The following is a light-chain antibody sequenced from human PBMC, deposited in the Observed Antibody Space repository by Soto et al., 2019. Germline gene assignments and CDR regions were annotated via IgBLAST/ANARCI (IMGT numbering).Light chain of an antibody. CDR2: DAS. J-gene: IGKJ1*01. V-gene: IGKV3-15*01. CDR1: QSINTK. CDR3: QQYDQWWT. Sequence: EIVMTQSPATLSVSPGEGATFSCRASQSINTKIAWYQLKPGQAPRLLIYDASIRATGIPARFSGSGSGTEFSLTINSLQAEDVGVYFCQQYDQWWTFGQGTKVDIK.